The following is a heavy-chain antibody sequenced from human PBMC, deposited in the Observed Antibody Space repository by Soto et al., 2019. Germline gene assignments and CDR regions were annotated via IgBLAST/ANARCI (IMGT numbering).Heavy chain of an antibody. CDR2: ISSSSSYT. D-gene: IGHD3-3*01. Sequence: QVQLVESGGGLVKPGGSLRLSCAASGFTFSDYYMSWIRQAPGKGLEWVSYISSSSSYTNYADSVKGRFTISRDNAKNSLYLQKNSLSAEDTAVYYCARVTTRYDFWSGYYTPKTRHLDYWGQGTLVTVSS. CDR3: ARVTTRYDFWSGYYTPKTRHLDY. CDR1: GFTFSDYY. V-gene: IGHV3-11*06. J-gene: IGHJ4*02.